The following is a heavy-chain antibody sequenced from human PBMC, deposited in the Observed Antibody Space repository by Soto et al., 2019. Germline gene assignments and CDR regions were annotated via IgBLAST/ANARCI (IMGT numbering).Heavy chain of an antibody. CDR3: ARVTINTVTTSWYFDL. D-gene: IGHD4-17*01. CDR1: GFTFSDHY. Sequence: GGSLRLSCAASGFTFSDHYMDWVRQAPGKGLEWVGRTRNKANSYTTEYAASVKGRFTISRDDSKNSLYLQMNSLKTEDTAVSYCARVTINTVTTSWYFDLWGRGTLVTVSS. V-gene: IGHV3-72*01. J-gene: IGHJ2*01. CDR2: TRNKANSYTT.